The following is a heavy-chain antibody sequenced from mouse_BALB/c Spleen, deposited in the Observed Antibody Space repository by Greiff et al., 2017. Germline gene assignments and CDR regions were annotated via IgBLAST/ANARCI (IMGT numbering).Heavy chain of an antibody. CDR2: ISTYYGDA. J-gene: IGHJ1*01. CDR3: ARSPLGYFDV. CDR1: GYTFTDYA. V-gene: IGHV1-67*01. D-gene: IGHD4-1*01. Sequence: VQLQQSGAELVRPGVSVKISCKGSGYTFTDYAMHWVKQSHAKSLEWIGVISTYYGDASYNQKFKDKATLTVDKSSSTAFIQLSSLTSEDSAVYYCARSPLGYFDVWGAGTTVTVSS.